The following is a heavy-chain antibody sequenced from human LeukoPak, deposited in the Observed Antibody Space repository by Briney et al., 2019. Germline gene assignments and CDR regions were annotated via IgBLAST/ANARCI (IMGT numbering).Heavy chain of an antibody. CDR2: MSPNIGHA. D-gene: IGHD2-2*01. CDR1: GYTFTSYD. V-gene: IGHV1-8*01. Sequence: GASVKVSCKASGYTFTSYDINWVRQAPGQGLEWMGWMSPNIGHAGYAQKFQGRVTVTRNISINTAYMELSSLRSEDTAVYYCARSLYCSSTSCRRRQGSEYFQHWGQGTLVTVSS. CDR3: ARSLYCSSTSCRRRQGSEYFQH. J-gene: IGHJ1*01.